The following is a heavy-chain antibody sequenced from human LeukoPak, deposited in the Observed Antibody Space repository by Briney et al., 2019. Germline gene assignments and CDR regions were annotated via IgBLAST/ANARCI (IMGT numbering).Heavy chain of an antibody. D-gene: IGHD3-22*01. J-gene: IGHJ4*02. CDR3: AKDYYDSSGSPFDY. CDR2: ISGSGGST. Sequence: GGSLRLSCAASGFTFSSYAMSWVRQAPGKELEWVSAISGSGGSTYYADSVKGRFTISRDNSKNTLYLQMNSLRAEDTAVYYCAKDYYDSSGSPFDYWGQGTLVTVSS. CDR1: GFTFSSYA. V-gene: IGHV3-23*01.